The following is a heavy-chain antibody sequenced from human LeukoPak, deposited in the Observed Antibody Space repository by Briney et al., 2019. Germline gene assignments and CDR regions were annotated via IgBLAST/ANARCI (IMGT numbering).Heavy chain of an antibody. D-gene: IGHD3-10*01. CDR3: AQGISMAGVTYFDC. V-gene: IGHV3-23*01. CDR2: VSGSGHST. CDR1: GFTFSNYA. J-gene: IGHJ4*02. Sequence: GGSLRLSCVASGFTFSNYAMSWVRQAPGKELEWVSAVSGSGHSTYYADSVKGRFTISRDNSKNTLYLQFNRLRAEDTAVYDCAQGISMAGVTYFDCWGQGTLVTVSS.